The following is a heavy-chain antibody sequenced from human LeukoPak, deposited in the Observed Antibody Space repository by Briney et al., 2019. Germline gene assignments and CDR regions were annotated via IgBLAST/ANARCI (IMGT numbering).Heavy chain of an antibody. J-gene: IGHJ4*02. CDR2: MNPNSGDT. D-gene: IGHD3-16*01. CDR1: GYTFPSYD. Sequence: ASVKVSCKASGYTFPSYDINWLRQDAGQGLEWMGWMNPNSGDTGYVEKFPRSVTMTRDTSITTAYMGLSSLRSEDTAVYYCTRSGFGGGVHFDYWGQGTPVTVSS. V-gene: IGHV1-8*01. CDR3: TRSGFGGGVHFDY.